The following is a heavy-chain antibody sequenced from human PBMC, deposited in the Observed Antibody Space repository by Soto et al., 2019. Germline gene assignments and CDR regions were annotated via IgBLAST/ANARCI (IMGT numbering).Heavy chain of an antibody. CDR2: FDPEDGET. V-gene: IGHV1-24*01. CDR1: GYTLTELS. J-gene: IGHJ6*02. Sequence: ASVKVSCKVSGYTLTELSMHWVRQAPGKGLEWMGGFDPEDGETIYAQKFQGRVTMTEDTSTDTAYMELSSVRSEDTAVYYCATVPPYYSNYYYYGMDVWGQGTTVTVSS. D-gene: IGHD4-4*01. CDR3: ATVPPYYSNYYYYGMDV.